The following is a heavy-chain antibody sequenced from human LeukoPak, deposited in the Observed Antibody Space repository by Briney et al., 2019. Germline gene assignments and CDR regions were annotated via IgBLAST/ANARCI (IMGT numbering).Heavy chain of an antibody. J-gene: IGHJ5*02. CDR3: ARQGYRSSTSCYRSHWFDP. Sequence: SETLSLTCAVYGGSFSGYYWSWIRQPPGKGLEWIGEINHSGSTNYNPSLKSRVAISVDTSKNQFSLKLSSVTAADTAVYYCARQGYRSSTSCYRSHWFDPWGQGTLVTVSS. V-gene: IGHV4-34*01. D-gene: IGHD2-2*01. CDR1: GGSFSGYY. CDR2: INHSGST.